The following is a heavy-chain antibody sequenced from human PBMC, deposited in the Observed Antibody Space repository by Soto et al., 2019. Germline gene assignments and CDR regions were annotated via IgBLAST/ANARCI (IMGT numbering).Heavy chain of an antibody. V-gene: IGHV3-66*01. CDR1: GFTVSSNY. CDR3: ARETGTTSPHFDY. CDR2: IYSAGNT. D-gene: IGHD4-17*01. J-gene: IGHJ4*02. Sequence: PGGSLRLSCAASGFTVSSNYMSWVRQAPGKGLEWISIIYSAGNTYYADSVKGRFTISRDNSKNTLYLQMNSLGAEDTAVYYCARETGTTSPHFDYWGQGTLVTVSS.